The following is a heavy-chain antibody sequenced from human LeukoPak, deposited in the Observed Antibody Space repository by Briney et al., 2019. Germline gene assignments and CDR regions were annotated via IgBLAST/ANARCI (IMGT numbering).Heavy chain of an antibody. CDR1: GLTFSTYW. Sequence: GGSLRLSCTASGLTFSTYWIHWVRQAPGKGLVWVSQIKFDGSLASYADSVKGRFTISRDNPKDTLYLQMNSLGIDDTAVYYCVTGHYDSRMYFDLWGRGTLLTVSS. V-gene: IGHV3-74*01. D-gene: IGHD3-16*01. CDR3: VTGHYDSRMYFDL. CDR2: IKFDGSLA. J-gene: IGHJ2*01.